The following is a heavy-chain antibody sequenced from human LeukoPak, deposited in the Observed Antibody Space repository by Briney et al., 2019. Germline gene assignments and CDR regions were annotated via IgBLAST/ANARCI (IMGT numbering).Heavy chain of an antibody. CDR1: GGSFSGYY. V-gene: IGHV4-34*01. D-gene: IGHD2-15*01. Sequence: KPSETLSLTCAVYGGSFSGYYWSWIRQPPGKGLEWIGEINHSGSTNYNPSLKSRVTISVDTSKNQFSLKLSSVTAADTAVYYCARARRRPVNCSGGSCYWIPSIAFDLSWFDPWGQGTLVTVSS. CDR2: INHSGST. CDR3: ARARRRPVNCSGGSCYWIPSIAFDLSWFDP. J-gene: IGHJ5*02.